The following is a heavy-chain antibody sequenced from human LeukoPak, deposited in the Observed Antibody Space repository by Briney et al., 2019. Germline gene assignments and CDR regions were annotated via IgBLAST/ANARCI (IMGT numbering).Heavy chain of an antibody. CDR1: GGSIRSYY. CDR3: ATTGVLEGWFDP. CDR2: IYYSGST. V-gene: IGHV4-59*08. D-gene: IGHD3-3*01. J-gene: IGHJ5*02. Sequence: SEILSLTCTVSGGSIRSYYWSWIRQPPGKRLEWIGYIYYSGSTNYNPSLKSRVTISVDTSKNQFSLKLSSVTAADTAVYYCATTGVLEGWFDPWGQGTLVTVSS.